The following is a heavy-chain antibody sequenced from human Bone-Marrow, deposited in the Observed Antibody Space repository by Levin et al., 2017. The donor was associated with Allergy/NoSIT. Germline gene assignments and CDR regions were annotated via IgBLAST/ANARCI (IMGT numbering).Heavy chain of an antibody. V-gene: IGHV3-7*01. CDR2: IKRDGSEN. J-gene: IGHJ3*02. D-gene: IGHD2-15*01. CDR1: GFTFSNYW. Sequence: GESLKISCAATGFTFSNYWMTWVRQAPGKGLEWVANIKRDGSENYYLDSVKGRFIVSRDNAKNALYLQLDSLRAEDTAVYYCARDRTFCDSGICYDIFDIWGQGTLVTVSS. CDR3: ARDRTFCDSGICYDIFDI.